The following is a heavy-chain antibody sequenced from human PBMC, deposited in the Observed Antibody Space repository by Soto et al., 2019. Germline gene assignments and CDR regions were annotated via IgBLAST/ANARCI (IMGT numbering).Heavy chain of an antibody. CDR3: AHTPLRYFDWFYNWFDP. Sequence: SGPTLVNPTQTLTLTCTFSGFSLSTSGVGVGWIRQPPGKALEWLALIYWNDDKRYSPSLKSRLTITKDTSKNQVVLTMTNMDPVDTATYYCAHTPLRYFDWFYNWFDPWGQGTLVTVSS. CDR2: IYWNDDK. J-gene: IGHJ5*02. V-gene: IGHV2-5*01. CDR1: GFSLSTSGVG. D-gene: IGHD3-9*01.